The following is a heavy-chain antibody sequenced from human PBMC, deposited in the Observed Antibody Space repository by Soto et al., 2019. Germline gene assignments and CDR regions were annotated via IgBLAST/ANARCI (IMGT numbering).Heavy chain of an antibody. V-gene: IGHV1-69*13. J-gene: IGHJ6*02. CDR2: IIPIFGTA. CDR1: GGTFSSFA. Sequence: SVKVSCKASGGTFSSFAISWVRQAPGQGLEWMGGIIPIFGTANYAQKFQGRVTITADESTSTAYMELSSLRSEDTAVYYCASGDYGGNSDYYYYGMDVWGQGTTVTVSS. CDR3: ASGDYGGNSDYYYYGMDV. D-gene: IGHD4-17*01.